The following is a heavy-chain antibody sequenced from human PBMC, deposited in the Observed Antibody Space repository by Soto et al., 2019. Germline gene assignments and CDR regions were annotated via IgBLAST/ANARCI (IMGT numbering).Heavy chain of an antibody. D-gene: IGHD2-15*01. Sequence: PGGSLRLSCAASGFTFSDYYMNWIRQAPGKGLKWVSYISGSSSYTNYADSVKGRFTISRDNAKNSLYLQMDSLRAEDTAVYYCARDRLKGDMAYDYWGQGTLVTVSS. CDR3: ARDRLKGDMAYDY. V-gene: IGHV3-11*06. CDR1: GFTFSDYY. J-gene: IGHJ4*02. CDR2: ISGSSSYT.